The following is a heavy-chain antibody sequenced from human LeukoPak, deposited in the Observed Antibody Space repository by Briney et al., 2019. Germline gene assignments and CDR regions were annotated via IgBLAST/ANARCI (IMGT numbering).Heavy chain of an antibody. CDR3: VRNYDSSGYYYDWYYYGMDV. Sequence: ASVKLSFTASAYTFTIYGISWVRQAPGQGLEWMGWISAYNGNTNYVQNFQGRVTITTTASTSTAHMELSIQISDDTPVDYWVRNYDSSGYYYDWYYYGMDVWGQGTTVTVSS. D-gene: IGHD3-22*01. CDR1: AYTFTIYG. J-gene: IGHJ6*02. V-gene: IGHV1-18*01. CDR2: ISAYNGNT.